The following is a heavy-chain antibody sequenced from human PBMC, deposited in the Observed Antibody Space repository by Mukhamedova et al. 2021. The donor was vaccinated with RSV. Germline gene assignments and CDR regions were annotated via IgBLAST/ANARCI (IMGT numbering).Heavy chain of an antibody. Sequence: VSTQSTWGSYIYYADSVKGRFTISRDNAKNSLYLQTNSLRAEDTAVYYCAGTYGDYYFDYWGQGTLVTVSS. J-gene: IGHJ4*02. CDR2: QSTWGSYI. CDR3: AGTYGDYYFDY. V-gene: IGHV3-21*01. D-gene: IGHD4-17*01.